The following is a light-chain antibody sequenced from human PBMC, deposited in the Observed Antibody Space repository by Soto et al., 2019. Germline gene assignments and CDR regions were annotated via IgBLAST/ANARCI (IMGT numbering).Light chain of an antibody. CDR1: SSDVGGYNS. CDR2: DVT. CDR3: SSFTSSITYV. Sequence: QSVLTQPASVSGSPGQSITISCTGASSDVGGYNSVSWYRQDPGKAPKLMIYDVTNRPSGVSNRFSGSKPGNTASLTISGLQAEDEADYYCSSFTSSITYVFGNGTKVTV. V-gene: IGLV2-14*01. J-gene: IGLJ1*01.